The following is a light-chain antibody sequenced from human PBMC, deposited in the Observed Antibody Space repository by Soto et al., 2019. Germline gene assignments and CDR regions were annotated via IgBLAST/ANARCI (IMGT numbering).Light chain of an antibody. CDR1: QSVSSY. V-gene: IGKV3-11*01. CDR2: DAS. Sequence: DIVLTQSPATLSLSPGERATLSCRASQSVSSYLAWYQQKPGQAPRLLIYDASSRAAGIPARFSGSGSGTDFTLTISSLETEDFAVYYCQQRSNWLFTFGPGTWVDIK. J-gene: IGKJ3*01. CDR3: QQRSNWLFT.